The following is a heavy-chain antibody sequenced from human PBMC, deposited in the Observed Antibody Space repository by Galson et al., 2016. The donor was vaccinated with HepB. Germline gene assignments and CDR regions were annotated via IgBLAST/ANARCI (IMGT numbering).Heavy chain of an antibody. V-gene: IGHV4-31*03. CDR3: ARGPDRAKLGY. D-gene: IGHD7-27*01. CDR2: IYYSGST. Sequence: TLSLTCTVSGGSVSSGGYYWSWIRQHPGKGLEWIGCIYYSGSTYYNPSLSSRVSISVDTSKNQFSLKLTSVTAADTAMDYLARGPDRAKLGYWGQGTLVTVSS. CDR1: GGSVSSGGYY. J-gene: IGHJ4*02.